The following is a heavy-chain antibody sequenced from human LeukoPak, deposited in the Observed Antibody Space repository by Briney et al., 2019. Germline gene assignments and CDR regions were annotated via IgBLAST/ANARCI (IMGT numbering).Heavy chain of an antibody. D-gene: IGHD3-3*01. V-gene: IGHV4-34*01. J-gene: IGHJ5*02. CDR1: GGSFSGYY. Sequence: SETLSLTCAVYGGSFSGYYWSWIRQPPGKGLEWIGEINHSGSTIYNPSLKSRVTTSVDTSKNQFSLKLSSVTAADTAVYYCARADFWSGYSWGQGTLVTVSS. CDR2: INHSGST. CDR3: ARADFWSGYS.